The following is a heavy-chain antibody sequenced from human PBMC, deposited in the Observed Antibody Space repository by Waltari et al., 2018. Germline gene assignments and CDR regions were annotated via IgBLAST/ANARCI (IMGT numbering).Heavy chain of an antibody. CDR2: ISAYNGNT. CDR3: ARALGLTYYGHNWGFDP. V-gene: IGHV1-18*01. Sequence: QVQLVQSGAEVKKPGASVKVSCKASGYNFTSYGISWVRQAPGQGLEWMGWISAYNGNTNYAQKLQGRVTMTTDTSTSTAYMELRSLRSDDTAVYYCARALGLTYYGHNWGFDPWGQGTLVTVSS. D-gene: IGHD3-3*01. CDR1: GYNFTSYG. J-gene: IGHJ5*02.